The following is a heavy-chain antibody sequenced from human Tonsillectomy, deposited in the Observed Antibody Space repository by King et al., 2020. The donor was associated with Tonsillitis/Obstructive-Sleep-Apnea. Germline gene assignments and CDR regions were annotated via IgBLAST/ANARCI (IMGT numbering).Heavy chain of an antibody. Sequence: VQLVESGGGVGQPGRALRLSCAASGFTFRRYFMHWVRQGPGKGLEWVADILHDGTNKHYADSVKGRFTISRDNSKNTLFLHLNSLRAEDTAVYYCARDHFMDVWGKGTTVTVSS. CDR1: GFTFRRYF. CDR3: ARDHFMDV. CDR2: ILHDGTNK. J-gene: IGHJ6*03. V-gene: IGHV3-30*01.